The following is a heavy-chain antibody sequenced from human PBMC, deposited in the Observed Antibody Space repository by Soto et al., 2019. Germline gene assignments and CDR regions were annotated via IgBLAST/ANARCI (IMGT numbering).Heavy chain of an antibody. CDR1: GFTFSSYG. CDR3: ARMVVGATREEDYFYY. CDR2: ISYDGSNK. V-gene: IGHV3-30*03. J-gene: IGHJ4*02. D-gene: IGHD1-26*01. Sequence: QVQLVESGGGVVQPGRSLRLSCAASGFTFSSYGMHWVRQAPGKGLEWVAVISYDGSNKYYADSVKGRFTISRDNSKNTLYLQMNSLRAEDTAVYYCARMVVGATREEDYFYYWGQGTLVTVSS.